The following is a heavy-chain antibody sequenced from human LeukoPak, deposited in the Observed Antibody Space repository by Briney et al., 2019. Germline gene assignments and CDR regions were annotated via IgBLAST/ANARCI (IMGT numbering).Heavy chain of an antibody. CDR2: INPSSGST. D-gene: IGHD2-2*01. CDR3: ARSPHILVVPTAFSS. J-gene: IGHJ4*02. CDR1: GYTFTSYY. Sequence: GASVKVSCKASGYTFTSYYMHWVRQAPGQGLEWMGIINPSSGSTTYAQKFQGRVTMTTDTPTTTAYMELRSLRSDDTAVYYCARSPHILVVPTAFSSWGQGTLVTVS. V-gene: IGHV1-46*01.